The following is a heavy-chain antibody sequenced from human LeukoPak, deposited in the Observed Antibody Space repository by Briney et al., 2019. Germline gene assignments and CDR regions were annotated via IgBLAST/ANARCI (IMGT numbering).Heavy chain of an antibody. Sequence: ASVKVSCKASGYTFTGYYMHWVRQAPGQGLEWMGWINPNSGGTNYAQKFQGRVTMTRDTSISTAYMELSRLRSDDTAVYYCARDGNDYVWGRYPPPGPDYYMDVWGKGTTVTISS. CDR3: ARDGNDYVWGRYPPPGPDYYMDV. D-gene: IGHD3-16*02. J-gene: IGHJ6*03. V-gene: IGHV1-2*02. CDR1: GYTFTGYY. CDR2: INPNSGGT.